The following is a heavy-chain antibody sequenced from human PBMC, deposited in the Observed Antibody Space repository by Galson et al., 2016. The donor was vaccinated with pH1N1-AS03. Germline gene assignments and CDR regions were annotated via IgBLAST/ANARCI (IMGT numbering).Heavy chain of an antibody. D-gene: IGHD4-17*01. CDR3: AKARHPTLTAVYFDY. CDR1: GFIFSSYC. CDR2: IWFDGNDK. Sequence: SLRLSCAASGFIFSSYCMYWVRQAPGKGLEWVAVIWFDGNDKYYADSEKGRFTISRDNSKNTLYLQMNSLRDEDTAVYYCAKARHPTLTAVYFDYWGQGTLVTVSS. V-gene: IGHV3-33*06. J-gene: IGHJ4*02.